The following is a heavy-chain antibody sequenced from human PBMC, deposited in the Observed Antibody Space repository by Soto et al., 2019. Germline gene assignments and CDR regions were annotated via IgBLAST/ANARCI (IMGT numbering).Heavy chain of an antibody. Sequence: GASRKGSCKASGYSFSSYGISWGRPAPGQGLEWMGWISPYYGYTNYAQKLQGRVTMTTDTSTTTVHMDLRSLRSGDTAVYYCARDTRIRDFDILTGPHYYGLDVWGQGTTVTVYS. J-gene: IGHJ6*02. D-gene: IGHD3-9*01. CDR3: ARDTRIRDFDILTGPHYYGLDV. CDR1: GYSFSSYG. CDR2: ISPYYGYT. V-gene: IGHV1-18*01.